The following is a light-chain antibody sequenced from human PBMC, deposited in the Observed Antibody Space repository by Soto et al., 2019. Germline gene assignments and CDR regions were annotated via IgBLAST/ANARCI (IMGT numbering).Light chain of an antibody. Sequence: SYELTQPPSVSVSPGQTASITCSGDTLGNRYACWYQQKPGQSPVLVIYQDRKRPSGIPERFSGSNSGNTATLTISGTQATDEADYYCQAWDTSTVVFGGGTKLTVL. V-gene: IGLV3-1*01. J-gene: IGLJ3*02. CDR1: TLGNRY. CDR3: QAWDTSTVV. CDR2: QDR.